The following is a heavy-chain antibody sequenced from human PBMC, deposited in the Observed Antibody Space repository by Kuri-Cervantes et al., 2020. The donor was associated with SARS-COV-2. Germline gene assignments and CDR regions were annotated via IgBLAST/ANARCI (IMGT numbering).Heavy chain of an antibody. CDR2: ISYDGSNK. D-gene: IGHD3-22*01. CDR1: GSTFSSYG. CDR3: AKGGETAYDSSLDY. Sequence: GESLKISCAASGSTFSSYGMHWVRQAPGKGLEWVAVISYDGSNKYHADSVKGRFTISRDNSKNTLYLQMNSLRAEDTAVYYCAKGGETAYDSSLDYWGQGTLVTVSS. J-gene: IGHJ4*02. V-gene: IGHV3-30*18.